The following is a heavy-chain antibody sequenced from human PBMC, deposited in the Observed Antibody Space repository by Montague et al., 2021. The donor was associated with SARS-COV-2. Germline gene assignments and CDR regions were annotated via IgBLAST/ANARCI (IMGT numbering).Heavy chain of an antibody. Sequence: QSGAEVKKPGESLRISCKVSGYIFISHWITWVRQMPGKGREWMGRIDPSDSYTNYSPSFQGHVSISVDKSISTAYLQWSSLKASDTAMYYCARRGRPYSGYTTGYFDYWGQGTLVTVSS. D-gene: IGHD5-12*01. CDR3: ARRGRPYSGYTTGYFDY. CDR2: IDPSDSYT. CDR1: GYIFISHW. V-gene: IGHV5-10-1*01. J-gene: IGHJ4*02.